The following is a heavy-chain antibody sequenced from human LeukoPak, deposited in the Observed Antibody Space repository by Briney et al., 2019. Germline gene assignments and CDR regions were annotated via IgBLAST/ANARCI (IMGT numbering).Heavy chain of an antibody. Sequence: ASVKVSCKASGYTFTSYDINWVRQATGQGLEWMGWMNPNSGNTGYAQKFQGRVTMTKNTSISTVYMELSSLRSEDTAVYYCARVDTAMVVPAFDIWGQGTMVTVSS. CDR1: GYTFTSYD. V-gene: IGHV1-8*02. CDR3: ARVDTAMVVPAFDI. CDR2: MNPNSGNT. D-gene: IGHD5-18*01. J-gene: IGHJ3*02.